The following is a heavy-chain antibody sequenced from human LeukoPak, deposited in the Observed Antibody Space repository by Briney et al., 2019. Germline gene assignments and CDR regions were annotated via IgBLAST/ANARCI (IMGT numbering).Heavy chain of an antibody. Sequence: EASVTVSCKASGYTFTSYGISWVRQAPGQGLEWMGWIGAYNGNTNYAQKLQGRVTMTTDTSTSTAYMELRSLRSDDTAVYYCARTVDYDSSGYYSSADYWGQGTLVTVSS. CDR3: ARTVDYDSSGYYSSADY. D-gene: IGHD3-22*01. CDR2: IGAYNGNT. CDR1: GYTFTSYG. J-gene: IGHJ4*02. V-gene: IGHV1-18*01.